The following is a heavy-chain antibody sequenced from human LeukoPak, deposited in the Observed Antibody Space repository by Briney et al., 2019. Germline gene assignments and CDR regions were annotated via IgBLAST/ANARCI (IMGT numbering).Heavy chain of an antibody. V-gene: IGHV3-23*01. CDR1: GFTFSGSA. CDR2: VNGNGGST. D-gene: IGHD3-16*02. Sequence: GGSLRLSCAASGFTFSGSAMHWVRQAPGKGLEWVSGVNGNGGSTSYADSVKGRFTIFRDNSKNTVYLQMNSLRVEDTAVYYCAKSLYGGCDYWGQGTVVTVSS. J-gene: IGHJ4*02. CDR3: AKSLYGGCDY.